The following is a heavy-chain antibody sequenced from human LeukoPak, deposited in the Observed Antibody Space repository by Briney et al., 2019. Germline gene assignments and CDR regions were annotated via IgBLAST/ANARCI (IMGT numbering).Heavy chain of an antibody. V-gene: IGHV3-30*02. Sequence: GGSLRLSCAASGFTFSSYGMHWVRQAPGKGLEWVAFIRYDGSNKYYADSAKGRFTISRDNSKNTLYLQMNSLRAEDTAVYYCAKDLRVVPAANDDDYWGQGTLVTVSS. J-gene: IGHJ4*02. CDR2: IRYDGSNK. CDR1: GFTFSSYG. D-gene: IGHD2-2*01. CDR3: AKDLRVVPAANDDDY.